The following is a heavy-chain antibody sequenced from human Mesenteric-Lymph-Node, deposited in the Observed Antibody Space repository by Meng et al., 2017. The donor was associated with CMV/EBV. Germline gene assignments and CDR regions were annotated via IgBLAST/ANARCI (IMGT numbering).Heavy chain of an antibody. CDR3: ARDLLTGERDY. CDR2: ISWNGNDI. Sequence: SLKISCVASAFTFDDYAMFWVRQAPGRGLEWVSSISWNGNDIDYADSVKGRFTISRDNAKKSLYLQMNSLRAEDTAVYYCARDLLTGERDYWGQGTLVTVSS. D-gene: IGHD7-27*01. J-gene: IGHJ4*02. CDR1: AFTFDDYA. V-gene: IGHV3-9*01.